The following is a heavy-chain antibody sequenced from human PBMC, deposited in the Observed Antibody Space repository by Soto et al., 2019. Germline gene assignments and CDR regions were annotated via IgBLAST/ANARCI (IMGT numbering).Heavy chain of an antibody. CDR1: GYTFTGYD. CDR3: ERYPRECIAAAGPFDCGMDV. CDR2: INPNSGGT. D-gene: IGHD6-13*01. V-gene: IGHV1-2*02. Sequence: ASVKVSCKASGYTFTGYDVLWVRQAPGQGLEWMGWINPNSGGTNYAQKFQGRVTMTRDTSISTAYMELSRLRSDDTAVYYCERYPRECIAAAGPFDCGMDVWGQGTRVTVSS. J-gene: IGHJ6*02.